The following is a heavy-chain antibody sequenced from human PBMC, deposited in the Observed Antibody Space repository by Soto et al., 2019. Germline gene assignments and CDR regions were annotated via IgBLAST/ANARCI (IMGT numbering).Heavy chain of an antibody. CDR1: GYSFTSYW. Sequence: GESLKISCKGSGYSFTSYWIGWVRQMPGKGLEWTGIIYPGGSDTRYSPSFQGQVTISADKSISTAYLQWSSLKASDTAMYYCARGGGYSYGYVAYFDYWGQGTLVTVSS. V-gene: IGHV5-51*01. CDR3: ARGGGYSYGYVAYFDY. CDR2: IYPGGSDT. J-gene: IGHJ4*02. D-gene: IGHD5-18*01.